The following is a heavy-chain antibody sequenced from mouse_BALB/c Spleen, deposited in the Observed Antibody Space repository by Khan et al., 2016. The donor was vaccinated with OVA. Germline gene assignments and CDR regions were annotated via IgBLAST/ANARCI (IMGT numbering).Heavy chain of an antibody. J-gene: IGHJ3*01. CDR1: GFTFSTYA. CDR3: ARSPYGNFAY. D-gene: IGHD2-1*01. V-gene: IGHV5-9-3*01. CDR2: ISSDGDYT. Sequence: EVQLQESGGGLVKPGGSLKLSCAASGFTFSTYAMSWVRQTPEKRLEWVATISSDGDYTYYPDNVTGRFTISRDNAKNTLYLQMSSLRSEDMAMYYCARSPYGNFAYWGQGTLVTVSA.